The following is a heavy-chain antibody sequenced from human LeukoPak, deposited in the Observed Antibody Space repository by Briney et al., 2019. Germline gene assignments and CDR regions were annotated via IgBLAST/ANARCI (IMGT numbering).Heavy chain of an antibody. V-gene: IGHV3-53*01. CDR3: AGSSSWYVVDY. Sequence: PGGSLRLSCAASGFTVSSNYMSWVRQAPGKGLEWVSVIYSGGSTYYADSVKGRFTISRDNSKNTLYLQMNSLRAEDTAVYYCAGSSSWYVVDYWGQGTLVTVSS. J-gene: IGHJ4*02. CDR2: IYSGGST. D-gene: IGHD6-13*01. CDR1: GFTVSSNY.